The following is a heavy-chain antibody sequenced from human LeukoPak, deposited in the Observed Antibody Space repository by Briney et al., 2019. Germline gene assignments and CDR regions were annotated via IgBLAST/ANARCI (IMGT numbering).Heavy chain of an antibody. CDR3: ARGPIDSSSWGKTAWYYYYMDV. D-gene: IGHD6-13*01. V-gene: IGHV4-34*01. Sequence: SETLSLTCAVYGGSFSGYYWSWIRQPPGKGLEWIGEINHSGSTNYNPSLKSRVTISVDTSKNQFSLKLSSVTAADTAVYYCARGPIDSSSWGKTAWYYYYMDVWGQGILVTVSS. CDR1: GGSFSGYY. J-gene: IGHJ6*03. CDR2: INHSGST.